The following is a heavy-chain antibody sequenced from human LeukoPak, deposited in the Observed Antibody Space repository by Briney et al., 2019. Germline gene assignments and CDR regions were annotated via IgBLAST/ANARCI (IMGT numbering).Heavy chain of an antibody. CDR2: ISAYNGNT. CDR1: GYTFTSYG. Sequence: ASVKVSCKASGYTFTSYGISWVRQAPGQGLEWMGWISAYNGNTNYAQKLQGRVTMTRDTSISTAYMELSRLRSDDTAVYYCARDHYYGSGSHYNGHFDYWGQGTLVTVSS. J-gene: IGHJ4*02. D-gene: IGHD3-10*01. CDR3: ARDHYYGSGSHYNGHFDY. V-gene: IGHV1-18*01.